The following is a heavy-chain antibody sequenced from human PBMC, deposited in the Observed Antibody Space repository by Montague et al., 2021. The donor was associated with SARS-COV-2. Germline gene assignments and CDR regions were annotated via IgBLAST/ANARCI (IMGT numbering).Heavy chain of an antibody. CDR1: GGSISSGGYY. CDR3: ARDSGYYDPSGYSYDAFDI. CDR2: IYHTGST. V-gene: IGHV4-31*03. D-gene: IGHD3-22*01. J-gene: IGHJ3*02. Sequence: TLSLTCTVSGGSISSGGYYWSWIRQHPGKGPEWIGYIYHTGSTHYNPSLKSRVTISKETSKNHFSLNLSSVTAADSAVYYCARDSGYYDPSGYSYDAFDIWGQGTKVTVSS.